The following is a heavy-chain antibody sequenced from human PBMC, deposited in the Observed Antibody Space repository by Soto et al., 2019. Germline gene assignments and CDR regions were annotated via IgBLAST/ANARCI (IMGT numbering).Heavy chain of an antibody. CDR2: INPDGGST. J-gene: IGHJ4*02. CDR1: GYTFTGYY. V-gene: IGHV1-46*01. CDR3: ARAYYDSSGYLDY. Sequence: ASVKVSCKASGYTFTGYYIYWVRQAPGQGLEWMGLINPDGGSTGNAHKFQGRVTMTRDTSTSAVYMELSSLRSEDTAVYYCARAYYDSSGYLDYWGQGTLVTVSS. D-gene: IGHD3-22*01.